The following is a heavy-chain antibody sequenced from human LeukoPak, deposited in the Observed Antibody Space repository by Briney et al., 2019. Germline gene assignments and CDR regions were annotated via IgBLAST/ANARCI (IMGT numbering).Heavy chain of an antibody. D-gene: IGHD2/OR15-2a*01. CDR1: GGSISTNHYW. CDR3: ATKNMRVPGDS. CDR2: IYHSGTT. Sequence: PSETLSLTCAVSGGSISTNHYWWSWVRQPPGKGLEWIGEIYHSGTTNYNSSLTSRVTISVDKSKNQFSLELTSVTAADTAIYYSATKNMRVPGDSWGQGTLVTVSS. J-gene: IGHJ4*02. V-gene: IGHV4-4*02.